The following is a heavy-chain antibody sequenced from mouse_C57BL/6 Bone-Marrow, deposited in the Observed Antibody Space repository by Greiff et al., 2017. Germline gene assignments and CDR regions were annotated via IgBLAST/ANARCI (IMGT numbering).Heavy chain of an antibody. D-gene: IGHD1-1*01. J-gene: IGHJ2*01. V-gene: IGHV1-4*01. CDR2: INPSSGYT. CDR1: GYTFTSYT. Sequence: LVESGAELARPGASVKMSCKASGYTFTSYTMHWVKQRPGQGLEWIGYINPSSGYTKYNQKFKDKATLTADKSSSTAYMQLNSLTSEDSAVYSCARRGYYGSRGGNYFAYWGQGTPLTVSS. CDR3: ARRGYYGSRGGNYFAY.